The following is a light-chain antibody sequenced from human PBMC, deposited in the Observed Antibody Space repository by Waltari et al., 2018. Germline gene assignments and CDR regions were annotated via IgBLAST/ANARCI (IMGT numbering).Light chain of an antibody. CDR1: QSVLYSSNNKNY. J-gene: IGKJ1*01. CDR2: WAS. V-gene: IGKV4-1*01. Sequence: DIVMTQSPDPLAVSLGARATINCKSSQSVLYSSNNKNYLAWYQQKPGQPPKLLIYWASTRESGVPDRFSGSGSGTDFTLTISSLQAEDVAVYYCQQYYSTPPTFGQGTKVEIK. CDR3: QQYYSTPPT.